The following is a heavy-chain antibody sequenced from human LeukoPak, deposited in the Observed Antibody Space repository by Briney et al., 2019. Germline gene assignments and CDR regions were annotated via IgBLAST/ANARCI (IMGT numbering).Heavy chain of an antibody. J-gene: IGHJ6*03. V-gene: IGHV3-11*01. D-gene: IGHD1-14*01. CDR1: GFTFSDYY. CDR3: ARRLRTGARAHYYYYYYYMDV. Sequence: PGGSLRLSCAASGFTFSDYYMSWIRQAPGKGLEGVSYISSSCITIYYADSVKGRFTISRDNAKNSLYLQMHSLRAEDTAVYYCARRLRTGARAHYYYYYYYMDVWGQGKLVTVSS. CDR2: ISSSCITI.